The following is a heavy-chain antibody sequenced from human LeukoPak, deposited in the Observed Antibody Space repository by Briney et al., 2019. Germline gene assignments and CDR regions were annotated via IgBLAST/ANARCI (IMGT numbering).Heavy chain of an antibody. CDR1: GGSISSYY. J-gene: IGHJ4*02. CDR3: ARGGGLGYYFDY. CDR2: IYYSGST. D-gene: IGHD3/OR15-3a*01. Sequence: SETLSLTCTVSGGSISSYYWSWIRQPPGKGLEWIGYIYYSGSTNYNPSLKSRVTISVDTSKNQFSLRLSSVTAADTAVYYCARGGGLGYYFDYWGQGTLVTVSS. V-gene: IGHV4-59*01.